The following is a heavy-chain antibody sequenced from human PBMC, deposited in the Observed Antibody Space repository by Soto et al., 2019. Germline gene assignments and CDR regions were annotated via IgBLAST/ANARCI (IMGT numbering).Heavy chain of an antibody. V-gene: IGHV4-59*02. CDR3: ARGGSWFDP. CDR2: IYFTGGS. CDR1: SGSDSSHI. J-gene: IGHJ5*02. Sequence: SETLSVTCTVSSGSDSSHIWSWLRRSPGKGLEWIAYIYFTGGSNYHTSLKTRVTISIDTSTTQFSRELTSVTAADTAVYYYARGGSWFDPWRQGALV.